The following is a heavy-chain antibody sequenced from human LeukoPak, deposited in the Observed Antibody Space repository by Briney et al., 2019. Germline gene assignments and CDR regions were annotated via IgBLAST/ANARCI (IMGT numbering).Heavy chain of an antibody. D-gene: IGHD3-3*01. CDR1: GFTVSSNY. J-gene: IGHJ6*02. Sequence: GGSLRLSCAASGFTVSSNYMSWVRQAPGKELEWVSVIYSGGSTYYADSVKGRFTISRDNSENTLYLQMNSLRAEDTAVYYCARGLSITIFGVVIPYGMDVWGQGTTVTVSS. CDR3: ARGLSITIFGVVIPYGMDV. CDR2: IYSGGST. V-gene: IGHV3-66*01.